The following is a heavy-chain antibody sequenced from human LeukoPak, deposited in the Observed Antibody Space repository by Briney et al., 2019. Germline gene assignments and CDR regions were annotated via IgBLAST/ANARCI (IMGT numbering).Heavy chain of an antibody. D-gene: IGHD4-17*01. CDR2: IRGSDGST. CDR1: GFTFSSYA. CDR3: AKDLYGDYMIDY. V-gene: IGHV3-23*01. J-gene: IGHJ4*02. Sequence: GGSLRLSCAASGFTFSSYAMSWVRQAPGMGLEWVSVIRGSDGSTYYADSVKGRFTISRDNSKNTLYLQMNSLRAEDTAVYYCAKDLYGDYMIDYWGRGTLVTVPS.